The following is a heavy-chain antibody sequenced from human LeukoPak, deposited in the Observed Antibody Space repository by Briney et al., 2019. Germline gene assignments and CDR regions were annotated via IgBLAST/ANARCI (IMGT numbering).Heavy chain of an antibody. Sequence: SETLSLTCTVSGASILNYYWSWIRQPPGKGLEWIGYIYYGGNTNYNPSLKSRVTMSLGTSKNQFSVKLSSVTAADTAVYYCARDKDSLFDPWGQGTLVTVSS. V-gene: IGHV4-59*01. CDR3: ARDKDSLFDP. CDR2: IYYGGNT. J-gene: IGHJ5*02. CDR1: GASILNYY. D-gene: IGHD2-15*01.